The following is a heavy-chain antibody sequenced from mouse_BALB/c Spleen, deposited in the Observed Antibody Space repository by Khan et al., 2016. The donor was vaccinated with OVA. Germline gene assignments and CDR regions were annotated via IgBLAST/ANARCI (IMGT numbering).Heavy chain of an antibody. V-gene: IGHV9-3-1*01. CDR2: INTYTGDP. CDR1: GYTFRNNG. CDR3: AKGGYNGTMDS. J-gene: IGHJ4*01. Sequence: QIQLVQSGPELKKPGETVKISCKASGYTFRNNGMNWVKQTPGKGLKWMGWINTYTGDPTYADDFKGRFAFSLETSSVTAYLQINNLKYEDTATYFGAKGGYNGTMDSWGQGTSVTVSS. D-gene: IGHD2-14*01.